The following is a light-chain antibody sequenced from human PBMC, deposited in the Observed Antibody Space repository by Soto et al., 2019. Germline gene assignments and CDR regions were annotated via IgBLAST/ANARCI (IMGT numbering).Light chain of an antibody. CDR3: QQYNNWPTIT. V-gene: IGKV3-15*01. Sequence: EIVMTQSPGTLSVSPGERATLSCRASQSVRSKLACYQPKPVQAPRLLIYDASTRAPGIPARFSGSGPGTEFTLTISSLQSEDYEVYYCQQYNNWPTITFGQGTRMVIK. J-gene: IGKJ5*01. CDR1: QSVRSK. CDR2: DAS.